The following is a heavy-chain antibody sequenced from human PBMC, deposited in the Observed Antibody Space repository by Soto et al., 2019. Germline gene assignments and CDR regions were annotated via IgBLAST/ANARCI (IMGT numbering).Heavy chain of an antibody. J-gene: IGHJ6*02. CDR2: IRSEVYSYAT. CDR1: GFTFSDST. V-gene: IGHV3-73*02. Sequence: EVQLVESGGGLVQPGGSLKVSCAASGFTFSDSTIHWVRQASGKGLEWVGRIRSEVYSYATVCAASVKDRFTISRDDSKNTAYLQMNSLKIEDTAVYYCSRRSGSYCMDVWGQGTTVTVSS. CDR3: SRRSGSYCMDV. D-gene: IGHD3-10*01.